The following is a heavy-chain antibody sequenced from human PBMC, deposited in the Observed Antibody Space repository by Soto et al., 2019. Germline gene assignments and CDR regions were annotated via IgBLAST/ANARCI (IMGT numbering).Heavy chain of an antibody. Sequence: SETLSLTCAVSGGSISSGAYSWSWIRQPPGKGLEWIGYLYHGGATYSNPSLKNRVTISGDWSKNQFSLKLNSVTAADTAVYYCASAFAAMRLFDYWGPGILVTVSS. V-gene: IGHV4-30-2*01. CDR3: ASAFAAMRLFDY. CDR2: LYHGGAT. D-gene: IGHD5-18*01. CDR1: GGSISSGAYS. J-gene: IGHJ4*02.